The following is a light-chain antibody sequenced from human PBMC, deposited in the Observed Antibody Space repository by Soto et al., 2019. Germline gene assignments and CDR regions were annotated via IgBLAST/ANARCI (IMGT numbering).Light chain of an antibody. Sequence: LSLCPGEISTLSFRASQSVSSSYLAWYQQKPGQAPRLLIYGASSRATGIPDRFSGSGSGTDFTLTISRLEPEDFAVYYCQQYGRSPLTFGQGTRLEIK. V-gene: IGKV3-20*01. J-gene: IGKJ5*01. CDR2: GAS. CDR1: QSVSSSY. CDR3: QQYGRSPLT.